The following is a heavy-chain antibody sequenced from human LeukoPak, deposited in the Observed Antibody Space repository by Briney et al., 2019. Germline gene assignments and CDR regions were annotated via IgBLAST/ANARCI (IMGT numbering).Heavy chain of an antibody. Sequence: GGSLRLSCAASGLTFSSFEVIWVRRAPGKGLDKVSCVSNNGSTTYYADSMKGRFTISRDNAKNSMYLQMNSLRAEDTAVYYCARVDRYSSSSSSFEYWGQGTLVTVSS. J-gene: IGHJ4*02. CDR2: VSNNGSTT. V-gene: IGHV3-48*03. CDR1: GLTFSSFE. D-gene: IGHD6-13*01. CDR3: ARVDRYSSSSSSFEY.